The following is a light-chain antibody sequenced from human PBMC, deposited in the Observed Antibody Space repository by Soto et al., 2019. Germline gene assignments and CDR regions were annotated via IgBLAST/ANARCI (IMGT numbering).Light chain of an antibody. V-gene: IGLV3-1*01. CDR2: QDS. CDR3: QAWDSSTGV. Sequence: SYELTQPPSVSVSPGQTASITCSGDKLGDKYACWYQQKPGQSPVLVIYQDSKRHSGIPERFSGSNSGNTATLTISGTQAMDEADYYCQAWDSSTGVFGGGTKVTVL. J-gene: IGLJ2*01. CDR1: KLGDKY.